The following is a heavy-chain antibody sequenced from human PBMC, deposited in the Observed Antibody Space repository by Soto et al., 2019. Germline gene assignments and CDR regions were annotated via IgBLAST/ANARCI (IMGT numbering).Heavy chain of an antibody. J-gene: IGHJ4*02. Sequence: QVHLEESGGGMVHPGGSLRLSCAASGFDFSTHVVHWVRQAPGQGLEWVAVISYDGYNAYYADSVKGRFTISKDNSRNTLFLQMDNLRSDDTAVYFCARDGGFSYGFDYYFDYWGQGTLVTVSS. V-gene: IGHV3-30-3*01. CDR2: ISYDGYNA. CDR1: GFDFSTHV. D-gene: IGHD5-18*01. CDR3: ARDGGFSYGFDYYFDY.